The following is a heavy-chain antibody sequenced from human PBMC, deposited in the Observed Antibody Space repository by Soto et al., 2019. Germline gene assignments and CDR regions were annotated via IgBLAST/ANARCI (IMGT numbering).Heavy chain of an antibody. V-gene: IGHV1-46*01. CDR1: GNSFTTYY. D-gene: IGHD3-22*01. Sequence: WASVKVSCKASGNSFTTYYMHWVRQAPGQGLEWMGIINPSGGRTTYAQKFQGRVTMTRDTSTSTFHMELSSLTSEDTAVYYCAGLYHYDSSGYYDYWGPGTLVTVSS. CDR3: AGLYHYDSSGYYDY. J-gene: IGHJ4*02. CDR2: INPSGGRT.